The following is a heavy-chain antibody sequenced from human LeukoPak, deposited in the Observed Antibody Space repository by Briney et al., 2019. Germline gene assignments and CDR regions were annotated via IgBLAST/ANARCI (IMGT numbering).Heavy chain of an antibody. D-gene: IGHD3-10*01. CDR3: ARPRYYYGSGSSYFDY. Sequence: PSETLSLTCTVSGVSISSYYWSWIRQPPGKGLEWIGYIYYSGSTNYNPSLKSRVTISVDTSKNQFSLKLSSVTAADTAVYYCARPRYYYGSGSSYFDYWGQGTLVTVSS. CDR1: GVSISSYY. V-gene: IGHV4-59*12. CDR2: IYYSGST. J-gene: IGHJ4*02.